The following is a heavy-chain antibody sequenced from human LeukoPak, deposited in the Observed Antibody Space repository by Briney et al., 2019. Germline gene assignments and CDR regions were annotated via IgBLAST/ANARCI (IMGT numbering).Heavy chain of an antibody. CDR2: IYFTGTT. CDR1: GGSISSYY. V-gene: IGHV4-4*07. D-gene: IGHD6-13*01. J-gene: IGHJ3*01. CDR3: ARGSSSSWYSFDF. Sequence: SKTLSLTCSVSGGSISSYYWSWIRQPAGKGLEWIGRIYFTGTTNYNPSLQSRVTVSVDTSKYQFSLELSSVTAADTAVYYCARGSSSSWYSFDFWGQGTVVTVSS.